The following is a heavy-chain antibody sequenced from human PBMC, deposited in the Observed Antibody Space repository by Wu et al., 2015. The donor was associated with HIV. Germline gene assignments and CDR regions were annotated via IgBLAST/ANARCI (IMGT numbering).Heavy chain of an antibody. CDR1: NYTFSSYG. CDR3: AREQDTRGNSGWQTFDY. D-gene: IGHD6-19*01. Sequence: QVQLVQSGAEVKKPGASVKVSCKSFNYTFSSYGIDWVRQAPGQRLEWLGRINAYHRDTNYAQKFQDRITMTTDTSTRTAYMELRTLRFDDTAVYYCAREQDTRGNSGWQTFDYWGQGTLVTVSS. V-gene: IGHV1-18*01. J-gene: IGHJ4*02. CDR2: INAYHRDT.